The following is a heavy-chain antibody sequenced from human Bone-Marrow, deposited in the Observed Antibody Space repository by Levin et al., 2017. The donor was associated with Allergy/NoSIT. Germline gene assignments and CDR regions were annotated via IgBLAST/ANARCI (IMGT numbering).Heavy chain of an antibody. CDR3: ARILGGSSDYDILTGYYYFDF. CDR2: IYYTGTT. D-gene: IGHD3-9*01. Sequence: GSLRLSCNVSGDSISSNYWSWIRQPPGKGLEWIGNIYYTGTTNYNPSLKSRVTMSIDTSKNQFSLKLSSVSAADTAVYYGARILGGSSDYDILTGYYYFDFWGQGILVTVSS. J-gene: IGHJ4*02. V-gene: IGHV4-59*01. CDR1: GDSISSNY.